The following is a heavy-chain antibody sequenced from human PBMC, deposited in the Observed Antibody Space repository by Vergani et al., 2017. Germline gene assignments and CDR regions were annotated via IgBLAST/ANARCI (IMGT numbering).Heavy chain of an antibody. CDR2: INPSGCHT. Sequence: QVQVVQSGAEVKKSGASVKVSCKTSGYTFSNYYMHLVRQAPGQGLEWMGIINPSGCHTNYAQKFQGRVTMTRDTSTSTVYMELSSLRSEDTAIYYCARVDYGILTGYRYWGQGTLVTVSA. J-gene: IGHJ4*02. CDR3: ARVDYGILTGYRY. CDR1: GYTFSNYY. D-gene: IGHD3-9*01. V-gene: IGHV1-46*03.